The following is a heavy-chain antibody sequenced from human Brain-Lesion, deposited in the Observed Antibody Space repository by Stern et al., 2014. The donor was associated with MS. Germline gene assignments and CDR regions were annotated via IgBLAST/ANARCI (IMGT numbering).Heavy chain of an antibody. J-gene: IGHJ5*02. D-gene: IGHD2-15*01. CDR1: GFTFGDYA. V-gene: IGHV3-9*01. CDR3: VKDSKSSGGNCYCFDA. CDR2: VRWSSSNI. Sequence: EVQLVESGGGLVPPGRSLRLSCVASGFTFGDYAMHWVRRAPGKGLEWVSGVRWSSSNIGYADSVKGRVTISRDNAKNSLSLQMDSLRPEDTAFYYCVKDSKSSGGNCYCFDAWGQGTLVTVSS.